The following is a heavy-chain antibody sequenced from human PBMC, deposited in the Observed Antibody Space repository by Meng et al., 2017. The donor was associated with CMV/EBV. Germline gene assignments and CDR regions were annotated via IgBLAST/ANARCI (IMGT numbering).Heavy chain of an antibody. Sequence: GGSLRLSCAASGFTFSSYAMHWVRQAPGKGLEWVAVISYDGSNKYYADSVKGRFTISRDNSKNTLYLQMNSLRAEDTAVYYCARDAGYYGMDVWGQGTTVTVSS. CDR2: ISYDGSNK. CDR3: ARDAGYYGMDV. CDR1: GFTFSSYA. V-gene: IGHV3-30-3*01. J-gene: IGHJ6*02.